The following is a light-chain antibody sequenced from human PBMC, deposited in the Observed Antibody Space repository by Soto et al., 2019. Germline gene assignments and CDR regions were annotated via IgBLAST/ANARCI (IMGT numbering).Light chain of an antibody. CDR2: GAS. Sequence: EIVLTQSPGTLSLSPGERATLSCRASQSVSRSFLAWYQQKPGQAPRLLIYGASSRATGIPDRFSGSGSGTDFTLTITRLEPEDFAVYYCQHQGNSPPITFGLGTRLEIQ. V-gene: IGKV3-20*01. J-gene: IGKJ5*01. CDR3: QHQGNSPPIT. CDR1: QSVSRSF.